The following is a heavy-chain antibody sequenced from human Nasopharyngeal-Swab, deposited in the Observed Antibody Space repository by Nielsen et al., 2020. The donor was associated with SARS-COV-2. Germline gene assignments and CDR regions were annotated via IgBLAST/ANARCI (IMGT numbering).Heavy chain of an antibody. CDR2: ISWNSGSI. CDR3: AKDVADLISSGGAFDI. J-gene: IGHJ3*02. CDR1: GFTFDDYA. V-gene: IGHV3-9*01. D-gene: IGHD6-19*01. Sequence: SLKISCAASGFTFDDYAMHWVRQAPGKGLEWVSGISWNSGSIGYADSVKGRFTISRDNAKNSLYLQMNSLRAEDTALYYYAKDVADLISSGGAFDIWGQGTMVTVSS.